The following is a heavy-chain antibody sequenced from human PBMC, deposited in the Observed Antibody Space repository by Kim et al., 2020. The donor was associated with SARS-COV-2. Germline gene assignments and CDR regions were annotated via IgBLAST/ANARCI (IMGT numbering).Heavy chain of an antibody. V-gene: IGHV4-39*01. CDR2: IYYSWST. J-gene: IGHJ4*02. D-gene: IGHD3-10*01. Sequence: SETLSLTCTVSGGSISSSSYYWGWIRQPPGKGLEWIGGIYYSWSTYYNPSLKSRVTISIDTSKNQFSLKLFSVTAADTAVYYCARSFLWFGELWPDYWGQGTLVTVSS. CDR1: GGSISSSSYY. CDR3: ARSFLWFGELWPDY.